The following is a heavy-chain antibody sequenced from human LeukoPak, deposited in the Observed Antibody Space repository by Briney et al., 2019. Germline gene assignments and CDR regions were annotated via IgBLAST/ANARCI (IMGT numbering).Heavy chain of an antibody. D-gene: IGHD1-26*01. Sequence: GGSLRLSCAASGFTFSSYAMSWVRQAPGKGLEWVGFIRSKAYGGTTEYAASVKGRFTISRDDSKSIAYLQMNSLKTEDTAVYYCTRDKNSGSSNWGQGTLVTVSS. V-gene: IGHV3-49*04. CDR2: IRSKAYGGTT. CDR1: GFTFSSYA. J-gene: IGHJ4*02. CDR3: TRDKNSGSSN.